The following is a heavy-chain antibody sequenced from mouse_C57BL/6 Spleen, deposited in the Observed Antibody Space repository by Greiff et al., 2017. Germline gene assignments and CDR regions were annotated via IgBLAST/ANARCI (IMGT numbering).Heavy chain of an antibody. V-gene: IGHV5-16*01. Sequence: EVNVVGSEGGLVQPGSSMKLSCTASGFTFSDYYMAWVRQVPEKGLEWVANINHDGSSTYYLDSLKSRFIISRDNAKNILYLQKSSLKSEDTATYYCARDENCCGSYWYCDVWGTGTTVTVSS. D-gene: IGHD1-1*01. CDR3: ARDENCCGSYWYCDV. J-gene: IGHJ1*03. CDR2: INHDGSST. CDR1: GFTFSDYY.